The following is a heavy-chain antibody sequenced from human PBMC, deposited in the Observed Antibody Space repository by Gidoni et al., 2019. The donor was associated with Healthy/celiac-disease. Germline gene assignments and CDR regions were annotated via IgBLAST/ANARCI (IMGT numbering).Heavy chain of an antibody. D-gene: IGHD3-10*01. V-gene: IGHV3-30*18. Sequence: QVHLVESGGGVVQPGRSLRLSCAAPAFTFITYGMHWVRQAPGKGLEWVAVISFDGSNKYYADSVKGRFTISRDNSKNTLFLQMNSLRAEDTAVYYCAKTSERGMTYYFDYWGQGTLVTVSS. J-gene: IGHJ4*02. CDR3: AKTSERGMTYYFDY. CDR1: AFTFITYG. CDR2: ISFDGSNK.